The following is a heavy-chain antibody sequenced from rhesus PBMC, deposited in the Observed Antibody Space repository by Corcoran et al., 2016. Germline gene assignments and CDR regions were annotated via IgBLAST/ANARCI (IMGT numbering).Heavy chain of an antibody. J-gene: IGHJ3*01. D-gene: IGHD1-1*01. V-gene: IGHV2-174*01. Sequence: QVTLKESGPALVKPTRTLTLTCTFSGFSLTTSGMGVGWIRQPPGKALEWLALLYWDDDRRYSTSLKSRLTIYKDTCKNQVVLIMTNMDPVDTATDYCARGLVSWLDACDVWGQGLRVTVSS. CDR1: GFSLTTSGMG. CDR2: LYWDDDR. CDR3: ARGLVSWLDACDV.